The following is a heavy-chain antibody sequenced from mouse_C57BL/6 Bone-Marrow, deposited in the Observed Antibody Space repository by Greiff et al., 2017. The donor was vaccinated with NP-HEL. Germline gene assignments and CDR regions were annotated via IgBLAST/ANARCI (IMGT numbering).Heavy chain of an antibody. J-gene: IGHJ3*01. CDR2: FYPRSGNT. CDR1: GSTFTSSG. Sequence: QVQLQQSGAELVRPGASVKLSCKASGSTFTSSGISWVKQRTGQGLEWIGEFYPRSGNTYYNEKFKGTATLTADKSSSTAYMELRSLTSEDSAVYFCAREGAYWGQGTLVTVSA. CDR3: AREGAY. V-gene: IGHV1-81*01.